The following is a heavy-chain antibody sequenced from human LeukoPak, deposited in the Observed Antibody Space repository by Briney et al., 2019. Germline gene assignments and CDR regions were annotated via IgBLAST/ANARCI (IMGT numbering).Heavy chain of an antibody. D-gene: IGHD3-16*01. CDR3: ARGEEVGQQDYYFDS. V-gene: IGHV3-48*03. CDR2: ISSSGSTI. J-gene: IGHJ4*02. CDR1: GFTFSSYE. Sequence: GGSLRLSCAASGFTFSSYEMNWVRQAPGKGLEWVSYISSSGSTIYYADSVRGRFTISRDNAKNSLYLQMNSLRAEDTAVYYCARGEEVGQQDYYFDSGGKGPLVTVSS.